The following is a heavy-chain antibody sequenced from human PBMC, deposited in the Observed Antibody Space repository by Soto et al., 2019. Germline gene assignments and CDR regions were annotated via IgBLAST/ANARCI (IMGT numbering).Heavy chain of an antibody. D-gene: IGHD3-22*01. Sequence: QVQRVQSGAEVKKPGASVKVSCNDSGYTFTSYGISWVRQAPGQGLEWMGWISAYNGNRNYAQKLQSRVTMTTDTSTCTDYMEMKSLGSDDTAVYYCARDRYDTGCLSMIVVETPLGYWGQGTLVTVSS. J-gene: IGHJ4*01. CDR1: GYTFTSYG. V-gene: IGHV1-18*01. CDR2: ISAYNGNR. CDR3: ARDRYDTGCLSMIVVETPLGY.